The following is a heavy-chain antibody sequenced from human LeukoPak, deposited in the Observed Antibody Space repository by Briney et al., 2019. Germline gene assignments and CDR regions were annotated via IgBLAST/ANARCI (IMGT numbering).Heavy chain of an antibody. J-gene: IGHJ4*02. CDR3: ARPAEGDYFDY. V-gene: IGHV4-59*08. CDR2: IYYSGST. Sequence: SETLSLTCSVSGGSINDYYWTWIRQPPGKGLEWIGHIYYSGSTNYNPSLKSRVTISVDTSKNQFSLKLSSVTAADTAVYYCARPAEGDYFDYWGQGTLVTVSS. CDR1: GGSINDYY. D-gene: IGHD3-16*01.